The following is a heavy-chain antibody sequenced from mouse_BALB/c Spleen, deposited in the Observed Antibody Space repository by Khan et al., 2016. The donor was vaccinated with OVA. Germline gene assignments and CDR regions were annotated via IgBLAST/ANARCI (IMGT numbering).Heavy chain of an antibody. CDR3: ASHLTGSFAY. J-gene: IGHJ3*01. Sequence: EVQLVESGGDLVKPGGSLKLSCAASGISFSCYSMSWVRQTPDKRLEWVATISSGGDYTYYPDILKGRFTISRDNAKNTLFLQMSSLKSEDTAMYYCASHLTGSFAYWGQGTLVTVSA. CDR1: GISFSCYS. V-gene: IGHV5-6*01. D-gene: IGHD4-1*01. CDR2: ISSGGDYT.